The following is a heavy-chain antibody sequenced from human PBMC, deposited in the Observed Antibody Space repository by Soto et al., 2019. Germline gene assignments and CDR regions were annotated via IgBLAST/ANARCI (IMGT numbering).Heavy chain of an antibody. Sequence: QVQLVQSGAEVKKPGASVKVSCKASGYTFTHYYIHWVRQAPGQGLEWMGIINPNGGSTTYAQKFRAGFTMTRDTSTSTVYMELSSRRSEDSAVYYCATSVNSAMAFDYWGQGTLVTVSS. CDR2: INPNGGST. V-gene: IGHV1-46*01. J-gene: IGHJ4*02. CDR1: GYTFTHYY. D-gene: IGHD5-18*01. CDR3: ATSVNSAMAFDY.